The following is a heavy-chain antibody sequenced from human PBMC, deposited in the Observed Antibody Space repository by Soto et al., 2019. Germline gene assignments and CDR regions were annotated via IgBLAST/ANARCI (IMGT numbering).Heavy chain of an antibody. CDR3: ARGPYYYGSAPSNYYYYYGMDV. Sequence: GASVKVYCKASGYTFTSYDINWVRQATGQVLEWMGWMNPNSGNAGYAQKFQGRVTMTRNTSISTAYMELSSLRSEDTAVYYCARGPYYYGSAPSNYYYYYGMDVWGQGTTVTVSS. V-gene: IGHV1-8*01. D-gene: IGHD3-10*01. J-gene: IGHJ6*02. CDR2: MNPNSGNA. CDR1: GYTFTSYD.